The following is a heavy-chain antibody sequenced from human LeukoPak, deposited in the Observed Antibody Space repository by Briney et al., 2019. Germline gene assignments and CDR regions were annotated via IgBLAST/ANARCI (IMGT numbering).Heavy chain of an antibody. D-gene: IGHD1-26*01. Sequence: ASAKVSCKVSGYTLTELSMHWVRQAPGKGLEWMGGFDPEDGETIYAQKFQGRVTMTEDTSTDTAYMELSSLRSEDTAVYYCATAPVGRNWFDPWGQGTLVTVSS. CDR2: FDPEDGET. V-gene: IGHV1-24*01. J-gene: IGHJ5*02. CDR3: ATAPVGRNWFDP. CDR1: GYTLTELS.